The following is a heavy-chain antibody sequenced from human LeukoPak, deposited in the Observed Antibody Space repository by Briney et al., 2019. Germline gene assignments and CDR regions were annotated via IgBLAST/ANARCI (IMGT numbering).Heavy chain of an antibody. D-gene: IGHD1-26*01. CDR3: ATAGGVGATNYYFDY. CDR2: FDPEDGET. CDR1: GYTLTELS. V-gene: IGHV1-24*01. J-gene: IGHJ4*02. Sequence: ASVKVSCKVSGYTLTELSVHWVRQAPGKGLEWMGGFDPEDGETIYAQKFQGRVTMTEDTSTDTAYMELSSLRSEDTAVYYCATAGGVGATNYYFDYWGQGTLVTVSS.